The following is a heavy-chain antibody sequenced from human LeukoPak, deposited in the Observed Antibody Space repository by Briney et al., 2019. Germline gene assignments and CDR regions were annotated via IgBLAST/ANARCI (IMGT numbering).Heavy chain of an antibody. V-gene: IGHV4-39*02. Sequence: SETLSLTCTVSGVSISSSNSYWGWIRQPPGKGLEWIGSIYYSGNTYYNASLKSQVSISIDTSKNQFSLRLTSVTAADTAVYYCARDTLGATFPGAFDIWGQGTMVTVSS. CDR2: IYYSGNT. CDR3: ARDTLGATFPGAFDI. CDR1: GVSISSSNSY. J-gene: IGHJ3*02. D-gene: IGHD1-26*01.